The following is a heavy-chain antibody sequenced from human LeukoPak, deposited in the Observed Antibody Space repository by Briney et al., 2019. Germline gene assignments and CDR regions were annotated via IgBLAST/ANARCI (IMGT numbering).Heavy chain of an antibody. D-gene: IGHD6-13*01. CDR2: IKQDGSEK. Sequence: PGGSLRLSCAASGFTFSSYSMNWVRQAPGKGLEWVANIKQDGSEKYYVDSVKGRFTISRDNSKNTLYLQMNSLRAEDTAVYYCAKVPQWSSFRFFDYWGQGTLVTVSS. V-gene: IGHV3-7*03. J-gene: IGHJ4*02. CDR1: GFTFSSYS. CDR3: AKVPQWSSFRFFDY.